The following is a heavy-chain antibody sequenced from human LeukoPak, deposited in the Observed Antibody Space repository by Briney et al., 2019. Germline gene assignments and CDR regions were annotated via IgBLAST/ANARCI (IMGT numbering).Heavy chain of an antibody. D-gene: IGHD1-1*01. CDR2: ISYDGSNK. CDR1: GFTFSSYA. Sequence: PGRSLRLSCAASGFTFSSYAMHWVRQAPGKGLEWMAVISYDGSNKYYADSVKGRFTISRDNSKNTLYLQMNSLRAEDTAVYYCARDLPRTTTYYHGMDVWGQGTTVTVSS. CDR3: ARDLPRTTTYYHGMDV. V-gene: IGHV3-30*04. J-gene: IGHJ6*02.